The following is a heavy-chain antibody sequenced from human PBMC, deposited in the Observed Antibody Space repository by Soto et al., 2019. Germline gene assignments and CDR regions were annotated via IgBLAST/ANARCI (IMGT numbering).Heavy chain of an antibody. CDR3: TRPTSDSYEYYFDY. D-gene: IGHD5-12*01. V-gene: IGHV3-73*02. Sequence: EVQLVESGGGLVQPGGSLKLSCAASGFTFSGSAMHWVRQDSGKGLEWVGRIRSQANSYATAYAASVKGRFTISRDDSKNTAYMQMNSLKTEVTAVYYCTRPTSDSYEYYFDYWGQGTLVTVSS. CDR1: GFTFSGSA. CDR2: IRSQANSYAT. J-gene: IGHJ4*02.